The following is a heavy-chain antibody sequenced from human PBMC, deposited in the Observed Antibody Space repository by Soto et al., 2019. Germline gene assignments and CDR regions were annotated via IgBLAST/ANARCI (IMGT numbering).Heavy chain of an antibody. CDR1: GDSVSSNSAA. CDR3: ASCREIYGAFCAHFDY. V-gene: IGHV6-1*01. Sequence: SQTLSLPCALSGDSVSSNSAAWNCIRQSPSRGLELLGRTYYRSKWYNDYAVSVKSRITINPDTSKNQISLQLNSVTPDDTAVYYPASCREIYGAFCAHFDYWGQGILVTVSS. D-gene: IGHD5-12*01. J-gene: IGHJ4*02. CDR2: TYYRSKWYN.